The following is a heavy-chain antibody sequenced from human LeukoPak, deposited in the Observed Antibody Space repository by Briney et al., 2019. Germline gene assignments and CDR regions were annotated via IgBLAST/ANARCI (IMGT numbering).Heavy chain of an antibody. CDR1: GFTFSSYG. Sequence: PGGSLRLSCADSGFTFSSYGMHWVRQAPGKGLEWVAVISYDGSNKYYADSVKGRFTISRDNSKNTLYLQMNSLRAEDTAVYYCAKSGGHYGSGSHARYYYYYYMDVWGKGTTVTISS. CDR2: ISYDGSNK. J-gene: IGHJ6*03. D-gene: IGHD3-10*01. V-gene: IGHV3-30*18. CDR3: AKSGGHYGSGSHARYYYYYYMDV.